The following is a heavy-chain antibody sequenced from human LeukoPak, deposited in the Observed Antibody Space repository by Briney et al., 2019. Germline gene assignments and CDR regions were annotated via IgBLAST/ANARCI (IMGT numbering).Heavy chain of an antibody. V-gene: IGHV3-21*01. CDR3: ARSLTTLTYEGY. J-gene: IGHJ4*02. D-gene: IGHD1-1*01. CDR2: INSGSTYT. Sequence: GGSLRLSCAASGFTFSSYMMNWVRQAPGKGLEWVSSINSGSTYTYYTESVKGRFTVTRDNAKNSLFLQMNSLRAEDTAIYYCARSLTTLTYEGYWGQGTLVTVSS. CDR1: GFTFSSYM.